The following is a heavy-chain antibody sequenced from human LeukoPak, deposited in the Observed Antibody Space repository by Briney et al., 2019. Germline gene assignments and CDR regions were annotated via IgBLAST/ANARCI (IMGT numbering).Heavy chain of an antibody. CDR2: LQNDGSEK. CDR3: ARESSRIAIGTLDF. J-gene: IGHJ4*02. Sequence: GGSLRLSCAPSGFSFSTSGMHWVRQAPGKGLEWVGFLQNDGSEKYFADSVKGRFTFSRDNSKNTLYLQMNSLRAEDTAVYYCARESSRIAIGTLDFWGQGTLVTVSS. D-gene: IGHD6-13*01. CDR1: GFSFSTSG. V-gene: IGHV3-30*02.